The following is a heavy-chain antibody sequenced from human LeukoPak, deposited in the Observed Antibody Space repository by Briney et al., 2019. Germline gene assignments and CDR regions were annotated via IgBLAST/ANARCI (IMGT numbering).Heavy chain of an antibody. CDR1: GGSISSGSYY. J-gene: IGHJ4*02. V-gene: IGHV4-61*02. CDR3: ARGSSGYFF. CDR2: IYTSGST. D-gene: IGHD3-22*01. Sequence: SETPSLTCTVSGGSISSGSYYWSWIRQPAGKGLEWIGRIYTSGSTNYNPSLKSRVTISVDTSKNQFSLKLSSVTAADTAVYYCARGSSGYFFWGQGTLVTVSS.